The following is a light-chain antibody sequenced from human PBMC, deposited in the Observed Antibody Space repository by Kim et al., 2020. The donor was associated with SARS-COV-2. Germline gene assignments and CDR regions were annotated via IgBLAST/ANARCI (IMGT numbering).Light chain of an antibody. CDR1: QSISSS. J-gene: IGKJ1*01. V-gene: IGKV3-15*01. CDR3: QQYTNCSPRT. CDR2: DTA. Sequence: SPVESAAPSCTPSQSISSSLAWYQQKPGQPPRLLIYDTATRATGIPARFSGSGSGTEFSLIISSIQSADFAIYYCQQYTNCSPRTFGQGTKVDIK.